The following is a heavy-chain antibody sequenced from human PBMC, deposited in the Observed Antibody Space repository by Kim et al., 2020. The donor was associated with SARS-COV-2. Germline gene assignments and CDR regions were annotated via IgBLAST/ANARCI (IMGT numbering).Heavy chain of an antibody. CDR1: GFTFSSYE. D-gene: IGHD6-19*01. Sequence: GGSLRLSCAASGFTFSSYEMNWVRQAPGKGLEWVSYISSSGSTIYYADSVKGRFTISRDNAKNSLYLQMNSLRAEDTAVYYCARVRGSGWYGYWFDPWGQGTLVTVSS. CDR3: ARVRGSGWYGYWFDP. CDR2: ISSSGSTI. V-gene: IGHV3-48*03. J-gene: IGHJ5*02.